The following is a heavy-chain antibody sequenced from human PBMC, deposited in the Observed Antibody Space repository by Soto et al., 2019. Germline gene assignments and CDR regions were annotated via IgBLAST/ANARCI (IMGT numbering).Heavy chain of an antibody. Sequence: SETLSLTCAVYGGSFSGYYWSWIRQPPGKGLEWIGQINHSGSTNYNPSLKSRVTISVDTSKNQFSLKLSSVTAADTAVYYCARERYDFWSGYYKDLRATGYGMDVWGQGTTVTVSS. D-gene: IGHD3-3*01. CDR3: ARERYDFWSGYYKDLRATGYGMDV. CDR2: INHSGST. V-gene: IGHV4-34*01. J-gene: IGHJ6*02. CDR1: GGSFSGYY.